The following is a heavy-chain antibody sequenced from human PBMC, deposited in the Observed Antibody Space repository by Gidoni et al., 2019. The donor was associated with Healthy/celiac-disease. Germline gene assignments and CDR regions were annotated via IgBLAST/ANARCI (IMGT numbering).Heavy chain of an antibody. V-gene: IGHV4-31*03. J-gene: IGHJ4*02. Sequence: NPSQTLSLTCTVSGGSISSGGYYWSWIRQHPGKGLEWIGYIYYSGSTYYNPSLKSRVTISVDTSKNQFSLKLSSVTAADTAVYYCARVRQQLVYLDYWGQGTLVTVSS. CDR2: IYYSGST. D-gene: IGHD6-13*01. CDR3: ARVRQQLVYLDY. CDR1: GGSISSGGYY.